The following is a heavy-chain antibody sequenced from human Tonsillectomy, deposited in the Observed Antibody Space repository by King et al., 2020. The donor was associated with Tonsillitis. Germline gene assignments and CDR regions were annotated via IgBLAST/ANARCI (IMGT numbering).Heavy chain of an antibody. D-gene: IGHD6-13*01. V-gene: IGHV5-51*03. CDR2: MFPGDSDT. Sequence: DVQLVESGAEVKKPGESLKISCKSSGYNFARFWIGWVRQTPGKGLEWMGFMFPGDSDTRYSPSFEGQVTMSVDKSISTAYLQWSSLKASDTAMYYCVRPFAAAGFDPWGQGTLVTVSS. CDR3: VRPFAAAGFDP. J-gene: IGHJ5*02. CDR1: GYNFARFW.